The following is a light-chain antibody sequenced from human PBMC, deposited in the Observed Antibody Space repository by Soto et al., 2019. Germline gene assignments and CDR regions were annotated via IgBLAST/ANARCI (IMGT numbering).Light chain of an antibody. CDR1: SPNIGSNT. V-gene: IGLV1-44*01. CDR2: SNN. CDR3: AAWDDSLNGPV. J-gene: IGLJ2*01. Sequence: QPVLTQPPSASETPGQRFTISCSGSSPNIGSNTVNWYQQLPGTAPKLLIYSNNQRPSGVPDRFSGSKSGTSASLAISGRQSEDEADYYCAAWDDSLNGPVFGGGTKLTVL.